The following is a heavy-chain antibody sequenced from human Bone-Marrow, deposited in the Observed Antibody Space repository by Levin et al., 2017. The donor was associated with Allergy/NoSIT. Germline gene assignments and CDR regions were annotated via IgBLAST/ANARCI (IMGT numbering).Heavy chain of an antibody. J-gene: IGHJ4*02. D-gene: IGHD3-3*01. CDR3: ARAALRFWSGYPYFDY. V-gene: IGHV3-33*01. CDR1: GFNFSNYG. CDR2: TWYDGRNK. Sequence: LSLTCAASGFNFSNYGMQWVRQAPGKGLEWVAVTWYDGRNKHYADSVKGRLTISRDNTKNMLHLQMNSLRAEDTAVYYCARAALRFWSGYPYFDYWGRGTLVTVSS.